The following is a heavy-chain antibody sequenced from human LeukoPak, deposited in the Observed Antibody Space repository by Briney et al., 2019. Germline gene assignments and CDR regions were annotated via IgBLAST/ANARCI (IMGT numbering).Heavy chain of an antibody. CDR3: ARKIAATWYFDY. D-gene: IGHD2-21*01. CDR1: GGSISSSSSYY. V-gene: IGHV4-39*07. Sequence: SETLSLTCTVSGGSISSSSSYYWGWIRQPPGTGLEWIGTIYYSGNTYYNPSLKSRVTISVDTSKNQFSLKLSSVTAADTAVYYCARKIAATWYFDYWGQGTLVTVSA. J-gene: IGHJ4*02. CDR2: IYYSGNT.